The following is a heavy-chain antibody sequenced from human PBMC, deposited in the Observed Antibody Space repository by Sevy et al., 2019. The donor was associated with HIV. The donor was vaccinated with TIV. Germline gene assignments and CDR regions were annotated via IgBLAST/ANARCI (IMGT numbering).Heavy chain of an antibody. CDR1: GGSITSLY. Sequence: SETLSLTCTVSGGSITSLYWNWIRQPPGKGLEWIANIYYNGHINYNPSLKSRGTLSLDTSKNQFSLRRSSVTAADTAMYYCAGENAWGRGYSWGQGTLVTVSS. CDR3: AGENAWGRGYS. D-gene: IGHD1-26*01. CDR2: IYYNGHI. J-gene: IGHJ4*02. V-gene: IGHV4-59*08.